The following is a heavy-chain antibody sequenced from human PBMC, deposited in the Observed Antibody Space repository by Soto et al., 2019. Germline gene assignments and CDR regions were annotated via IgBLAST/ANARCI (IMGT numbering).Heavy chain of an antibody. CDR1: GFTFTNSA. D-gene: IGHD2-21*01. CDR2: IVVASGST. Sequence: QMQLVQSGPEVKKPGTSVKVSCKASGFTFTNSAMQWVRQARGQRLEWIGWIVVASGSTKYAQRFQERVTFTRDMSTGTVYMELNTLRSEDTAVYYCAADDISTFLWGQGTLVTVSS. V-gene: IGHV1-58*02. J-gene: IGHJ4*02. CDR3: AADDISTFL.